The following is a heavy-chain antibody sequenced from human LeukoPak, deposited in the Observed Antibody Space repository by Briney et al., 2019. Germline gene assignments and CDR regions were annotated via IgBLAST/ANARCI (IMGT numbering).Heavy chain of an antibody. J-gene: IGHJ5*02. Sequence: SETLSLTCTVSGGSISTYYWSWIRQPPGKGLEWIGYIYYSGSTDYNPSLKSRVTISVDTSKNQFSPKLSSVTAADTAVYYCARVDATMALFDPWGQGTLVTVSS. CDR1: GGSISTYY. D-gene: IGHD5-18*01. CDR3: ARVDATMALFDP. CDR2: IYYSGST. V-gene: IGHV4-59*08.